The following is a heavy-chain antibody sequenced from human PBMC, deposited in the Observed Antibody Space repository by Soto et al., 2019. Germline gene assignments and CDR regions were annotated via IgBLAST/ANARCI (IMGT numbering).Heavy chain of an antibody. CDR3: ASPGGNGLSYYYGMDL. Sequence: QVQLVQSGAEVKKPGSSVKVSCKASGGTFSSYAISWVRQAPGQGLEWMGGIIPIVGTANYAQKFQGRVTITADESTSTAYMELSSLRSEDTAVYYCASPGGNGLSYYYGMDLWGQGTTVTVSS. V-gene: IGHV1-69*12. J-gene: IGHJ6*02. D-gene: IGHD3-16*01. CDR1: GGTFSSYA. CDR2: IIPIVGTA.